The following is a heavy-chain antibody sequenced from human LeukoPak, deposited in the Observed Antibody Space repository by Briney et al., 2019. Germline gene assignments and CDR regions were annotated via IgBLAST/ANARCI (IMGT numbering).Heavy chain of an antibody. Sequence: SETLSLTCAVSGGSISSGGYSWSWIRQPPGKGLEWIGYIYHSGSTYYNPSLKSRVTISVDRSKNQFSLKLSSVTAADTAVYYCAAYSYGYLYYFDYWGQGTLVTVSS. CDR3: AAYSYGYLYYFDY. CDR1: GGSISSGGYS. CDR2: IYHSGST. J-gene: IGHJ4*02. D-gene: IGHD5-18*01. V-gene: IGHV4-30-2*01.